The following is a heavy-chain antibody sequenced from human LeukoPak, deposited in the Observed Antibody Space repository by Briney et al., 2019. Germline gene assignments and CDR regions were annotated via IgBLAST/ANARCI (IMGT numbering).Heavy chain of an antibody. V-gene: IGHV3-23*01. CDR2: ISGSGGST. CDR3: AKDGDSGPNFDY. Sequence: GGSLRLSCAAYGFTFSSYSMGWVRQAPGKGLEWDSVISGSGGSTYHADSVKGRFTISRDDSKNTLYLQMNSLRAEDTAVYYCAKDGDSGPNFDYWGQGTLVTVSS. J-gene: IGHJ4*02. CDR1: GFTFSSYS. D-gene: IGHD5-12*01.